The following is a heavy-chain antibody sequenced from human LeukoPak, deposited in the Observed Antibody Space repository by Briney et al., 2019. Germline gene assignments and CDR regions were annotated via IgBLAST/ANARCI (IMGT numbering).Heavy chain of an antibody. D-gene: IGHD3-9*01. J-gene: IGHJ4*02. CDR2: LSGRATST. CDR1: GFTFSNYA. V-gene: IGHV3-23*01. Sequence: GASLRLSCAASGFTFSNYAMGWVRQAPGKGLKWVSALSGRATSTYYTDSVKGRFTISRDNSKNTLYLQMNSLSAEDTAIYYCAKWGDYDVLTGYYDSDYWGQGTLVTVSS. CDR3: AKWGDYDVLTGYYDSDY.